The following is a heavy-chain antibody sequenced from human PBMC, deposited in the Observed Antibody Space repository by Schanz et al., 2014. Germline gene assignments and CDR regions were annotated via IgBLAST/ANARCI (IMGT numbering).Heavy chain of an antibody. CDR3: ATIGVNDYWRFGLDL. J-gene: IGHJ6*02. V-gene: IGHV1-69*02. Sequence: QVQLVQSGAEVKKPGSSVKVSCKASRSTFSSYTISWVRQARGQGLEWVGRFIPILDVGNYAQQFQGRVTFTADKSTSTAYMELSSLRSDDTAVYYCATIGVNDYWRFGLDLWGQGTTVTVSS. CDR2: FIPILDVG. CDR1: RSTFSSYT. D-gene: IGHD3-16*01.